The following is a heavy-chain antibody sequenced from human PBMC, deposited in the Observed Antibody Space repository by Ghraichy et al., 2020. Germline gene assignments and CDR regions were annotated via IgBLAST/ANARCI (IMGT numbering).Heavy chain of an antibody. Sequence: SETLSLTCTVSGGSISSYYWSWIRQPAGKGLEWIGRIYTSGSTNYNPSLKSRVTMSVDTSKNQFSLKLSSVTAADTAVYYCARDWRDIVVVPAAARLNDAFDIWGQGTMVTVSS. V-gene: IGHV4-4*07. J-gene: IGHJ3*02. CDR1: GGSISSYY. D-gene: IGHD2-2*01. CDR2: IYTSGST. CDR3: ARDWRDIVVVPAAARLNDAFDI.